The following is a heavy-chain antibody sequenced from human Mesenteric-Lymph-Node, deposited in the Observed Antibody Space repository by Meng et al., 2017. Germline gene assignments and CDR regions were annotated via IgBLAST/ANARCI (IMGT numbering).Heavy chain of an antibody. CDR2: VSPDGSTK. CDR1: GFTFRSCW. J-gene: IGHJ6*02. Sequence: GESLKISCVASGFTFRSCWMSWVRQAPGKGLEWVANVSPDGSTKYYVDSVKGRFTISRDNSKNTLYLQMGSLRAEDMAVYYCARSPAVGYYYGMDVWGQGTTVTVSS. D-gene: IGHD6-13*01. CDR3: ARSPAVGYYYGMDV. V-gene: IGHV3-7*01.